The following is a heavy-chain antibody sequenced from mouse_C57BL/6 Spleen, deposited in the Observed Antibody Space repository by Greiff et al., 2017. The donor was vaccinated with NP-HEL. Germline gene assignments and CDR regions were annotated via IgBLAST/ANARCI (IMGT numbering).Heavy chain of an antibody. V-gene: IGHV10-3*01. Sequence: EVKLVESGGGLVQPKGSLKLSCAASGFTFNTYAMHWVRQAPGKGLEWVARIRSKSSNYATYYADSVKDRFTITRNDSQNMLYLQMNNLKTEDTAMYYDVRESLIYYDYAWFDYWGQGTTLTVSS. CDR3: VRESLIYYDYAWFDY. D-gene: IGHD2-4*01. CDR2: IRSKSSNYAT. CDR1: GFTFNTYA. J-gene: IGHJ2*01.